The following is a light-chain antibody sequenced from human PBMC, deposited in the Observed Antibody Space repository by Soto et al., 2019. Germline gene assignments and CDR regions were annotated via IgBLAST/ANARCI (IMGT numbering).Light chain of an antibody. Sequence: IVLTQSPCTLSLSPGDTATLSCRASESLSQHSIAWYQQKPGQATRLLIYGVSGRASGIPDRFSGSGSGTDFTLTISGLEPDDFAVYFCQQFQSSLRTFGQGTRVEV. CDR2: GVS. J-gene: IGKJ1*01. V-gene: IGKV3-20*01. CDR3: QQFQSSLRT. CDR1: ESLSQHS.